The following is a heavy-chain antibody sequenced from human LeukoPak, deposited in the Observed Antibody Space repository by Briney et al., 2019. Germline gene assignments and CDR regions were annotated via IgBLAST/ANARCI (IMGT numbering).Heavy chain of an antibody. J-gene: IGHJ4*02. D-gene: IGHD3-9*01. CDR3: ARHRGPPYYDILTGYSPFDY. Sequence: PSETLSLTCAVYGGSFSGYYWSWIRQPPGKGLEWIGEINHSGSTNYNPSLKSRVTISVDTSKNQFSLKLSSVTAADTAVYYCARHRGPPYYDILTGYSPFDYWGQGTLVTVSS. V-gene: IGHV4-34*01. CDR1: GGSFSGYY. CDR2: INHSGST.